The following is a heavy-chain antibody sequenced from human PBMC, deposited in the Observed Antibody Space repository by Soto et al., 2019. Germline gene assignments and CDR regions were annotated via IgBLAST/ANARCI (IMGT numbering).Heavy chain of an antibody. Sequence: QVVLVQSGAEMKNPGSSVKVACKASGGTFGRNAINWVRQAPGLGLEWMGGIIPMFGTANHAQKFRDRIMITADESTNTVNLEVNCLRSEDTAIYYCARPQGSGWRFNTLDFWGQGTKVIVSS. V-gene: IGHV1-69*01. D-gene: IGHD6-19*01. CDR3: ARPQGSGWRFNTLDF. J-gene: IGHJ3*01. CDR1: GGTFGRNA. CDR2: IIPMFGTA.